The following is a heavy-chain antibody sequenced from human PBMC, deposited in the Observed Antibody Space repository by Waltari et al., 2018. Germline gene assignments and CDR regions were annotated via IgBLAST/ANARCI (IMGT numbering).Heavy chain of an antibody. V-gene: IGHV1-69*01. CDR3: ARDSRGTSAFDI. J-gene: IGHJ3*02. Sequence: QVQLVQSGAEVKKPGSSVKVSCKASGGTFSSYYMHWVRQAPGQGLEWMGGIIPICGTANYAQKFQGRVTITADESTSTAYMELSSLRSEDTAVYYCARDSRGTSAFDIWGQGTMVTVSS. D-gene: IGHD3-16*01. CDR1: GGTFSSYY. CDR2: IIPICGTA.